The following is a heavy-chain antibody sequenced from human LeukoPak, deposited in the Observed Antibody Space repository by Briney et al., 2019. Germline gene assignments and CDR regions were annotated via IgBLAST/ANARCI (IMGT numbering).Heavy chain of an antibody. Sequence: PSETLSLTCTVSGVTISRSSFFWARLRQPPGKGLEWIVTIYYSGSTYYYPTLKRRVTISVDTSQHQFSLRLSSVTAADTAVYYCARQYCTSGSCPDYFDYWGQGALVTVSS. D-gene: IGHD2-15*01. CDR2: IYYSGST. CDR3: ARQYCTSGSCPDYFDY. CDR1: GVTISRSSFF. J-gene: IGHJ4*02. V-gene: IGHV4-39*01.